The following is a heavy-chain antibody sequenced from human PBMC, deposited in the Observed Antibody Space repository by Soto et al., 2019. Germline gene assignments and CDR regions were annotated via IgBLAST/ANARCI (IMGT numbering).Heavy chain of an antibody. J-gene: IGHJ4*02. D-gene: IGHD6-19*01. CDR1: AFTFSRYW. CDR3: ARVAYSRGWIFDY. CDR2: IKEDGSER. V-gene: IGHV3-7*01. Sequence: ESGGALVQPGGSLRLSCAASAFTFSRYWMSWVRQIPGRGLEWVANIKEDGSERYYVDSVKGRFTISRDNAKNSLFLQMNSLRAEDTAVYFCARVAYSRGWIFDYWGQGTLVTVSS.